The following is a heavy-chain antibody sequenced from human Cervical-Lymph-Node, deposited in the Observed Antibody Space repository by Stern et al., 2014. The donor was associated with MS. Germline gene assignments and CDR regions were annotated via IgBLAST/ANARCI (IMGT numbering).Heavy chain of an antibody. CDR1: GVSFTGHY. Sequence: QVQLQQWGAGLLKPSETLSLTCAVYGVSFTGHYWSWIRQSPEKGLEWIGEINPRGSTHYNPSLKSRVPILVDTSKNQFSLKLRSLTAADTAMYWCASRLQSGTYYRDSWGQATLVTVSS. J-gene: IGHJ4*02. D-gene: IGHD2/OR15-2a*01. CDR3: ASRLQSGTYYRDS. CDR2: INPRGST. V-gene: IGHV4-34*01.